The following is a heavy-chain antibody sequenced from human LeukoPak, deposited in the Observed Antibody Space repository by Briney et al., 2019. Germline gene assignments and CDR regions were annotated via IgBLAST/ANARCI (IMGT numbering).Heavy chain of an antibody. V-gene: IGHV1-46*01. CDR3: AAEYSNYAFFNDY. CDR1: GYTFTNFY. CDR2: IHPSDGDT. Sequence: GASVKLSCKASGYTFTNFYMHWVRQAPGQGLEWMGLIHPSDGDTKYAQEFQERVTITRDMSTSTAYMELSSLRSEDTAVYYCAAEYSNYAFFNDYWGQGTLVTVSS. J-gene: IGHJ4*02. D-gene: IGHD4-11*01.